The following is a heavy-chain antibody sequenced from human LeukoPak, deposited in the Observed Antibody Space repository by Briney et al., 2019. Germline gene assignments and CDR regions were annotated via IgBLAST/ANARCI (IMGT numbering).Heavy chain of an antibody. J-gene: IGHJ3*02. CDR1: GDSVSSNSAA. CDR3: ARDPGYCSGGSCYRVAFDI. D-gene: IGHD2-15*01. CDR2: TYYRSKWYN. V-gene: IGHV6-1*01. Sequence: SQTLSLTCAISGDSVSSNSAAWNWIRQSPSRGLEWLGRTYYRSKWYNDYAVSVKSRITINPDTSKNQFSLQLNSVTPEDTAVYYCARDPGYCSGGSCYRVAFDIWGQGTMVTVSS.